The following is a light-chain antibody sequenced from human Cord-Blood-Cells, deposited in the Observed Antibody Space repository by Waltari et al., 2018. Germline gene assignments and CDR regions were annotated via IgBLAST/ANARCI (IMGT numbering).Light chain of an antibody. CDR2: DAS. CDR1: QSVSSY. Sequence: EIVLTLSRATLSLSPGERATLSCRASQSVSSYLAWYRQNPGQAPRLLIYDASNSATGIPARFSGSGSGTDFTLTISSLEPEDFAVYCCQQRSNWPLTFGGGTKVEIK. V-gene: IGKV3-11*01. J-gene: IGKJ4*01. CDR3: QQRSNWPLT.